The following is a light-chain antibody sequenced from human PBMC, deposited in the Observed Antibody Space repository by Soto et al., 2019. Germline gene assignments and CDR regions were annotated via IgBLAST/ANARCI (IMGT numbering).Light chain of an antibody. CDR2: LAS. J-gene: IGKJ5*01. Sequence: IHMTQSPSYVSASVGDRVSITFLASQDIRSWLAWYQQRPGKAPKRLIYLASSLQSGVPSRFSGSGSGTDFTLTISSLQPEDFATYYCQQLNSYPITFGQGTRLEIK. V-gene: IGKV1-12*01. CDR1: QDIRSW. CDR3: QQLNSYPIT.